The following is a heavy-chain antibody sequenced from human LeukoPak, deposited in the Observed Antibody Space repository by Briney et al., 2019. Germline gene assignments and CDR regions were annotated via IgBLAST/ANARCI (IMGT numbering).Heavy chain of an antibody. CDR2: IYYSGST. Sequence: PSETLSLTCTVSGGSISSYYWSWIRQPPGKGLEWIGYIYYSGSTNYNPSLKSRVTISVDTSKNQFSLKLSSVTAADTAVYYCARGPYYGSGSYIPFDYWGQGTLVTVSS. V-gene: IGHV4-59*01. D-gene: IGHD3-10*01. J-gene: IGHJ4*02. CDR3: ARGPYYGSGSYIPFDY. CDR1: GGSISSYY.